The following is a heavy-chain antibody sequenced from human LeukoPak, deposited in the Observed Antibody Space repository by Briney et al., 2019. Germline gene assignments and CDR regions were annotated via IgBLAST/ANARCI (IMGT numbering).Heavy chain of an antibody. CDR1: GGSVSSGSYY. CDR3: ARHAPIAVRAGYNWFDP. CDR2: LYYSGST. V-gene: IGHV4-39*01. Sequence: SETLSLTCTVSGGSVSSGSYYWGWIRQPPGKGLEWIGSLYYSGSTYYNPSLKSRVTISVDTSENQFSLKLSSVTAADTAVYYCARHAPIAVRAGYNWFDPWGQGTLVTVSS. J-gene: IGHJ5*02. D-gene: IGHD6-6*01.